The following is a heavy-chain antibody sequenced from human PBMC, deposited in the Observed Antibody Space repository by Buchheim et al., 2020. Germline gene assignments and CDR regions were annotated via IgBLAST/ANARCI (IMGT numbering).Heavy chain of an antibody. CDR2: INPSGGST. V-gene: IGHV1-46*01. CDR1: GYTFTSYY. D-gene: IGHD4-17*01. Sequence: QVQLVQSGAEVKKPGASVKVSCKASGYTFTSYYMHWVRQAPGQGLELMGIINPSGGSTSYAQKFQGSAIMTRDTPTTLFYMELSSLRSEDTAVYYCARDCTDYGDTFDYWGQGTL. CDR3: ARDCTDYGDTFDY. J-gene: IGHJ4*02.